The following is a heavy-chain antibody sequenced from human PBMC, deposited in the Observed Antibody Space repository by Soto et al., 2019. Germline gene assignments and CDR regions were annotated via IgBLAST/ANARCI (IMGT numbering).Heavy chain of an antibody. CDR2: IYWNDAK. CDR3: PHRLDVERTTTRNTFRP. D-gene: IGHD1-1*01. Sequence: SGTSLVKPTQTLRLTCTFSGFSLSTSGVGVGWIRQPPGKALEWLALIYWNDAKRYSPSLKSRLTITKDTSKNQVVLTLPHMDPIDTATYASPHRLDVERTTTRNTFRPSGQGPLVTDTS. J-gene: IGHJ5*02. CDR1: GFSLSTSGVG. V-gene: IGHV2-5*01.